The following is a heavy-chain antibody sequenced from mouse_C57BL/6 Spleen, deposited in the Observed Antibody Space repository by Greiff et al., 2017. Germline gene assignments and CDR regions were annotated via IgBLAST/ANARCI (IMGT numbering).Heavy chain of an antibody. V-gene: IGHV1-69*01. D-gene: IGHD4-1*01. Sequence: QVQLKQPGAELVMPGASVKLSCKASGYTFTSYWMPWVKQRPGQGLEWIGEIDPSDSYTNYNQKFKGKSTLTVDKSSSTAYMQLSSLTSEDSAVYYCARKLGKRDYAMDYWGQGTSVTVSS. CDR2: IDPSDSYT. CDR3: ARKLGKRDYAMDY. J-gene: IGHJ4*01. CDR1: GYTFTSYW.